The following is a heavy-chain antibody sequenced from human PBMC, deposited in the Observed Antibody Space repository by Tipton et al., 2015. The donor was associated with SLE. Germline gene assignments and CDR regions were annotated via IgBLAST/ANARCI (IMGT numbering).Heavy chain of an antibody. CDR2: IYHRGNT. V-gene: IGHV4-59*01. J-gene: IGHJ5*02. CDR1: GASFSFYY. Sequence: GLVKPSERLSLTCTVSGASFSFYYWSWIRQPPGKGLEWIGCIYHRGNTAYNTSLKSRVTMSVDTSKKQVSLKLSSVTAADTAVYYCARDQEMASGENRFDPWGQGTLVTVSS. CDR3: ARDQEMASGENRFDP. D-gene: IGHD5-24*01.